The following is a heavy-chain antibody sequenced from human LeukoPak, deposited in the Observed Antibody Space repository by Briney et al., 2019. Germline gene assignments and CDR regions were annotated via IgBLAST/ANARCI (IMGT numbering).Heavy chain of an antibody. V-gene: IGHV3-33*01. D-gene: IGHD6-13*01. Sequence: GGSLRLSCAASGFTFSSYGMHWVRQAPGKGLEWVAVIWYDGGNKYYADSVKGRFTISRDNSKNTLYLQMNSLRAEDTAVYYCAREGIAAAGTYLDYWGQGTLVTVSS. J-gene: IGHJ4*02. CDR3: AREGIAAAGTYLDY. CDR1: GFTFSSYG. CDR2: IWYDGGNK.